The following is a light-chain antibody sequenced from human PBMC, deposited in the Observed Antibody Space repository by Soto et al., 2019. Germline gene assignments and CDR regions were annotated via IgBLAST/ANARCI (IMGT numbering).Light chain of an antibody. CDR2: DDG. V-gene: IGLV3-21*02. Sequence: SYELTQPPSVSVAPGQTARITCGGNDIRSKLVHWYQQKPGQAPVLVVYDDGDRPSGIPERFSGSNSGNTATLSISRVEAGDEADYYCQVWDSSSDPLVFGGGTKL. CDR3: QVWDSSSDPLV. J-gene: IGLJ3*02. CDR1: DIRSKL.